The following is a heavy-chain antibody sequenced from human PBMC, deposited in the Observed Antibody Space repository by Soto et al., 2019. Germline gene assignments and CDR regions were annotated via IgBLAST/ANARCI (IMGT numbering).Heavy chain of an antibody. D-gene: IGHD2-21*02. CDR2: IVVGSGNT. CDR3: AADPYCGGDCYFDY. Sequence: SVKGSFKASGFTFFTSAIQWVRQARGQRLEWMGWIVVGSGNTNYAQKFQERVTITRDMSTNTAYMELTSLRSEDTAVYYCAADPYCGGDCYFDYWGQGTMVTVSS. J-gene: IGHJ4*02. CDR1: GFTFFTSA. V-gene: IGHV1-58*02.